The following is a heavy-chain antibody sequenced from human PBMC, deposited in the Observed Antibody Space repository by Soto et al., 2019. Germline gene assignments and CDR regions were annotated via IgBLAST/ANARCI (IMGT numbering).Heavy chain of an antibody. Sequence: QVQLVESGGGVVQPGRSLRLSCAASGFTFSSYGMHWVRQAPGKGLEWVAVISYDGSNKYYADSVKGRFTISRDNPKNTLYLQMNSLRAEDTAVYYCAKRPKGGWGDYYYYYGMDVWGQGTTVTVSS. D-gene: IGHD3-10*01. CDR1: GFTFSSYG. J-gene: IGHJ6*02. V-gene: IGHV3-30*18. CDR2: ISYDGSNK. CDR3: AKRPKGGWGDYYYYYGMDV.